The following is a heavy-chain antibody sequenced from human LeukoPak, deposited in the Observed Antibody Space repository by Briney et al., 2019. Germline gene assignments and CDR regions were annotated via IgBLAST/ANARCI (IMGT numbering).Heavy chain of an antibody. D-gene: IGHD3-3*01. CDR2: ISSSSSYI. Sequence: GGSLRLSCAASGFTFSSYSMNWVRQAPGKGLEWVSSISSSSSYIYYADSVKGRFTISRDNAKNSLYLQMNSLRAEDTAVYYCARDPTRYYDFWSGKYYSDYWGQGTLVTVSS. J-gene: IGHJ4*02. V-gene: IGHV3-21*01. CDR1: GFTFSSYS. CDR3: ARDPTRYYDFWSGKYYSDY.